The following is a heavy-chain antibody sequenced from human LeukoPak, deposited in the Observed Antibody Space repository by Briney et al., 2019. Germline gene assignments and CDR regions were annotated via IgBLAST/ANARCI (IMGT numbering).Heavy chain of an antibody. Sequence: SETLSLTCTVSGGSVSNYYWSWIRQSPGKGLEWIGYISHSGSVNYNPSLKSRVTISVDTSKNQFSLKLSSVTAADTAVYYCASLTVTENYYGMDVWGQGTTVTVSS. V-gene: IGHV4-59*02. CDR1: GGSVSNYY. CDR2: ISHSGSV. J-gene: IGHJ6*02. D-gene: IGHD4-11*01. CDR3: ASLTVTENYYGMDV.